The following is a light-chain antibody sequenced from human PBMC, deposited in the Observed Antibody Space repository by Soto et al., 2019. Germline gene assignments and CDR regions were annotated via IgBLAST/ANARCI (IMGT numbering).Light chain of an antibody. CDR3: QQYYSTPPWT. J-gene: IGKJ1*01. CDR2: WAS. CDR1: QSVLYSRNSKNY. Sequence: DIVMTQSPDSLAVSLGERATINCKSSQSVLYSRNSKNYLAWYQQNAGQPPKLLIYWASTRESGVPDRFSGSGSGTDFTLTITSLQAEDVAVYYCQQYYSTPPWTFGQGTKVDIK. V-gene: IGKV4-1*01.